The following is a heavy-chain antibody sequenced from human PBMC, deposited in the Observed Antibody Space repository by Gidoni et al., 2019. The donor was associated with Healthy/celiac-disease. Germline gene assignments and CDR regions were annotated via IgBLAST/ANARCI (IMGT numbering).Heavy chain of an antibody. J-gene: IGHJ3*02. CDR1: GGSISSSNW. D-gene: IGHD2-21*01. CDR2: IYHSGST. V-gene: IGHV4-4*02. Sequence: QVQLQESGPGLVKPSGTLSLTCAVSGGSISSSNWWRWVRQPPGKGLEWIGEIYHSGSTNYNPSLKSRVTISVDKSKNQFSLKLSSVTAADTAVYYCARIPTYCGGDCYLDDAFDIWGQGTMVTVSS. CDR3: ARIPTYCGGDCYLDDAFDI.